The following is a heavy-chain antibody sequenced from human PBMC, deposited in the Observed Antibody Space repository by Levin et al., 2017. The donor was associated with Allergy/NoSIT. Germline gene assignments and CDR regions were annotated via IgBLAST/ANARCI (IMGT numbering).Heavy chain of an antibody. CDR3: ARGLYYDRSGCFYFDY. CDR2: ISSSSTYI. CDR1: GFTFRDST. V-gene: IGHV3-21*01. D-gene: IGHD3-22*01. Sequence: LSLTCAASGFTFRDSTINWVRQAPGKGLEWVSTISSSSTYIYYADSVKGRFTISRDNAKNSLYLQMNSLRAEDTAVYYCARGLYYDRSGCFYFDYWGQGTLVTVSS. J-gene: IGHJ4*02.